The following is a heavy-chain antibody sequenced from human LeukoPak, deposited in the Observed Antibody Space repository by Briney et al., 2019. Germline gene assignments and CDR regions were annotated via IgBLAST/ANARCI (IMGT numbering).Heavy chain of an antibody. V-gene: IGHV4-39*07. J-gene: IGHJ4*02. CDR3: ARQAWVWELPSHFDY. D-gene: IGHD1-26*01. CDR2: IYYSGST. Sequence: SETLSLTCTVSGGSISSSSYYWGWIRQPPGKGLEWIGSIYYSGSTYYNPSLKSRVTISVDTSKNQFSLKLSSVTAADTAVYYCARQAWVWELPSHFDYWGQGTLVTVSS. CDR1: GGSISSSSYY.